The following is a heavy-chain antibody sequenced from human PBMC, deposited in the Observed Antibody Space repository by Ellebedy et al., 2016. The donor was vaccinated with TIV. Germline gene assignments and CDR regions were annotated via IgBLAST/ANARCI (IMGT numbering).Heavy chain of an antibody. D-gene: IGHD4-17*01. V-gene: IGHV4-30-4*01. CDR1: GGSFSSGDYY. J-gene: IGHJ5*02. CDR2: IYYGWTT. Sequence: MPSETLSLTCTVSGGSFSSGDYYWTWIRQPPGKGLEWTGCIYYGWTTHYNPSLRSRLLISMDTSKDQFSLQLTSVTVADTAVYYCAREVYGDHLGNWFDPWGQGTLVTVSS. CDR3: AREVYGDHLGNWFDP.